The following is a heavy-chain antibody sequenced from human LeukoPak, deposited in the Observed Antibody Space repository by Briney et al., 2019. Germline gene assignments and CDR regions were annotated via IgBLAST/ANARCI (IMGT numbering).Heavy chain of an antibody. D-gene: IGHD6-19*01. CDR1: GGTFSSYA. J-gene: IGHJ4*02. Sequence: SVKVSCKASGGTFSSYAISWVRQAPGQGLEWMGRIIPILGIANYAQKFQGRVTITADKSTSTAYMELSSLRSEDTAVYYCARALYNHGWYPDYFDYWGQGTLVTVSS. CDR2: IIPILGIA. V-gene: IGHV1-69*04. CDR3: ARALYNHGWYPDYFDY.